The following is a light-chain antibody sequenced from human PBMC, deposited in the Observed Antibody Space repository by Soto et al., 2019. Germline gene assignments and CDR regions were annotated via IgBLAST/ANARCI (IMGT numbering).Light chain of an antibody. V-gene: IGLV2-23*01. Sequence: QSVLTQPRSVSGSPGQSVTISCTGTSSDVGGYNYVSWYQQHPGKAPKLIIYEGNQRPSGVSNRFSGSRSGNTASLTISGLQAEDEADYFCCSYATGSTYIFGTGTKVTVL. J-gene: IGLJ1*01. CDR3: CSYATGSTYI. CDR1: SSDVGGYNY. CDR2: EGN.